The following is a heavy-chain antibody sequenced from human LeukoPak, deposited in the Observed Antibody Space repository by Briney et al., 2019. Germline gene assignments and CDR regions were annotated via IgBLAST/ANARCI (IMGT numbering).Heavy chain of an antibody. D-gene: IGHD2-2*01. J-gene: IGHJ4*02. CDR3: ARVLPGYCYSASCYAFEY. CDR1: GYTFTSYG. Sequence: ASVKVSCKAYGYTFTSYGISWVRQAPGQGLEWMGWISDYNGNTDYAQKFQGRVTMTTDTSTSTAYMELKSLRSDDTAVYYCARVLPGYCYSASCYAFEYWGQGTLVTVYS. CDR2: ISDYNGNT. V-gene: IGHV1-18*01.